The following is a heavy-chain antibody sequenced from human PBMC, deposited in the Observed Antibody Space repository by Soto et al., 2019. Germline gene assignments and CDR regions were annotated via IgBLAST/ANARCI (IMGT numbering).Heavy chain of an antibody. V-gene: IGHV1-2*04. CDR2: INPKGGAT. J-gene: IGHJ6*02. CDR3: ARGHSTACSHGVCSFFFTLEMDV. CDR1: GYSFTDYH. Sequence: ASVKASCKASGYSFTDYHIHWVRPDPRQGLAWLGRINPKGGATSAAQKFQGWVIMTTDPSISQASMELTRLTSDDTAIYYWARGHSTACSHGVCSFFFTLEMDVWG. D-gene: IGHD2-8*01.